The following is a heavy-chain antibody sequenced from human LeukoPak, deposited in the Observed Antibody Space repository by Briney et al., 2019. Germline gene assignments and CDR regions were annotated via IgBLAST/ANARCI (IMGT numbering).Heavy chain of an antibody. CDR1: GFTFSSYA. D-gene: IGHD2-21*01. CDR3: ARDSPFIPFDY. Sequence: GGSLRLSCAASGFTFSSYAMHWVRQAPGKGLEYVSAISSNGGSTYYANSVKGRFTISRDNSKNSLYLQMNSLRAEDTAVYYCARDSPFIPFDYWGQGTLVTVSS. V-gene: IGHV3-64*01. J-gene: IGHJ4*02. CDR2: ISSNGGST.